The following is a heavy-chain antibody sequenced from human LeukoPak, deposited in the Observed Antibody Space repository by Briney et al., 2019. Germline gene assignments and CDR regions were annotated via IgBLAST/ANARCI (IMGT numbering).Heavy chain of an antibody. D-gene: IGHD3-22*01. CDR1: GFTYNSHA. J-gene: IGHJ3*02. CDR3: AKSPRITMIVVVTDAFDI. V-gene: IGHV3-23*01. Sequence: GVSLRLSCSASGFTYNSHAMIWLRQAPGRGLEWGSAISGSSGNTYYALSVKGRFTISRDNSKNTLYLQMNRLRAEDTAVYYCAKSPRITMIVVVTDAFDIWGQGTMVTVSS. CDR2: ISGSSGNT.